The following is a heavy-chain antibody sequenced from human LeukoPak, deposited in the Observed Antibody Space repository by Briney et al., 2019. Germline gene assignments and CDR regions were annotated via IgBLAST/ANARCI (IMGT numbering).Heavy chain of an antibody. V-gene: IGHV4-4*02. CDR3: AGLVGRYSSGLYYYYFDY. Sequence: SETLSLTCTVSGDSINSLDLWSWVRQPPGKGLEWIGEMYLSGTTHSNPSVKGRVTISIDKSKNQFFLNLSSVTAADTAVYYCAGLVGRYSSGLYYYYFDYWGQGTLVTVSS. J-gene: IGHJ4*02. CDR1: GDSINSLDL. CDR2: MYLSGTT. D-gene: IGHD3-22*01.